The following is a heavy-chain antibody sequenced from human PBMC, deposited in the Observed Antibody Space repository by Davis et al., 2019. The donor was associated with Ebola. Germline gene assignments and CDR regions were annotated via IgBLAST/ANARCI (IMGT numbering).Heavy chain of an antibody. D-gene: IGHD3-10*01. CDR2: INPNSGGT. J-gene: IGHJ3*02. Sequence: ASVKVSCKASGYTFTGYYMHWVRQAPGQGLEWMGWINPNSGGTNYAQKFQGWVTMTRDTSISTAYMELSRLRSDDTAVYYCAREGYVLPDAFDIWGQGTMVTVSS. CDR3: AREGYVLPDAFDI. CDR1: GYTFTGYY. V-gene: IGHV1-2*04.